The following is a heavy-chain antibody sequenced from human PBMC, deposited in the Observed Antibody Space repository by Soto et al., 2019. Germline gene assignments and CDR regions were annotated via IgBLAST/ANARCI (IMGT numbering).Heavy chain of an antibody. CDR2: ISASGAYT. J-gene: IGHJ4*02. CDR3: AKEVIAARPYYFDY. Sequence: GGSLRLSCAASGFTFSSYAVSWARQTPGKGLEWVSTISASGAYTYYVDSVKGRFTISRDNSRNTLYLQMRSLRAGDTATYYCAKEVIAARPYYFDYWGQGXLVTVYS. CDR1: GFTFSSYA. V-gene: IGHV3-23*01. D-gene: IGHD6-6*01.